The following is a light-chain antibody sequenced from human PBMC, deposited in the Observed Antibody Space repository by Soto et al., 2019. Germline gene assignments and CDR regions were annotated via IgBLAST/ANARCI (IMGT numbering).Light chain of an antibody. V-gene: IGLV1-40*01. CDR1: SSNIGAGYD. CDR2: GNS. Sequence: QSVLTQPPSVSGAPGQRVTISCTGSSSNIGAGYDVHWYQQLPGTAPKLLIYGNSNRPSGVPDRLSGSKSGTSASLAITGLQAEDEADYYCQSYDSSLSAFYVFGTGTKVT. J-gene: IGLJ1*01. CDR3: QSYDSSLSAFYV.